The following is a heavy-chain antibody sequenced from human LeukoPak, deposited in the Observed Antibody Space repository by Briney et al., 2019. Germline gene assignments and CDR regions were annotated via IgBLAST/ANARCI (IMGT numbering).Heavy chain of an antibody. CDR2: INAGNGNT. D-gene: IGHD6-19*01. V-gene: IGHV1-3*01. Sequence: ASVKVSCKASGYTFTSYAMHWVRQAPGQRLEWMGWINAGNGNTKYSQKFQVRVTITRDTSASTAYMELSSLRSEDTAVYYCARIIYSSGWYGFDYWGQGTLVTVSS. CDR1: GYTFTSYA. J-gene: IGHJ4*02. CDR3: ARIIYSSGWYGFDY.